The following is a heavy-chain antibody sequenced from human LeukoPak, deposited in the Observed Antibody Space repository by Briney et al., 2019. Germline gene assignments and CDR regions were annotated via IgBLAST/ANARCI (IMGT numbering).Heavy chain of an antibody. V-gene: IGHV3-30*18. CDR2: ISYDGSNK. CDR3: AKDPRFGEFQP. CDR1: GLTFSSYG. Sequence: PGRSLRLSCAASGLTFSSYGMHWVRQAPGKGLEWVAVISYDGSNKYYADSVKGRFTISRDNSKNTLYLQMNSLRAEDTAVYYCAKDPRFGEFQPWGQGTLVTVSS. D-gene: IGHD3-10*01. J-gene: IGHJ5*02.